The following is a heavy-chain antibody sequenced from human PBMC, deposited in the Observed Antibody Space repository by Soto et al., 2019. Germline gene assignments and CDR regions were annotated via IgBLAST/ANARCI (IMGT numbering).Heavy chain of an antibody. Sequence: EVQLVESGGGLVQPGGSLRLSCAASGFTFSSYSMNWVRQAPGKGLEWVSYISSSSSTIYYADSVKGRFTISRDNAKNSLYLQMHSLRDDDTAVYYCERDAYCGGDCYVYWYFDLWGRGTLVNVSS. J-gene: IGHJ2*01. CDR2: ISSSSSTI. V-gene: IGHV3-48*02. D-gene: IGHD2-21*02. CDR1: GFTFSSYS. CDR3: ERDAYCGGDCYVYWYFDL.